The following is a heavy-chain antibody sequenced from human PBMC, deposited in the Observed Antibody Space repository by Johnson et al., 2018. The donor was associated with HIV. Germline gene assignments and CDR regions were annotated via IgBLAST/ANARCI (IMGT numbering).Heavy chain of an antibody. V-gene: IGHV3-9*01. J-gene: IGHJ3*02. Sequence: VQVVESGGGLVQPGGSLRLSCAASGFIFNEYAMHWVRQAPGKGLEWVSGISGSGSTTEYADSVKGRFTISRDNAKNSLYLQMNSLRAEDTAVYYCAREVDTSWLSAFDIWGQGTMVTVSS. CDR2: ISGSGSTT. CDR3: AREVDTSWLSAFDI. D-gene: IGHD5-18*01. CDR1: GFIFNEYA.